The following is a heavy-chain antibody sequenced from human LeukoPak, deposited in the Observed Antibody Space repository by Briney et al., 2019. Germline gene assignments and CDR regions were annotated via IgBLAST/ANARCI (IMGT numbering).Heavy chain of an antibody. V-gene: IGHV1-69*13. CDR3: AREFGGYYYDSSGWFDY. J-gene: IGHJ4*02. CDR2: IIPIFGTA. CDR1: GGTFSSYA. Sequence: SVKVSCKASGGTFSSYAISWVRQAPGQGLEWMGGIIPIFGTANYAQKFQGRVTITADESTSTAYMELSSLRSEDTVVYYCAREFGGYYYDSSGWFDYWGQGTLVTVSS. D-gene: IGHD3-22*01.